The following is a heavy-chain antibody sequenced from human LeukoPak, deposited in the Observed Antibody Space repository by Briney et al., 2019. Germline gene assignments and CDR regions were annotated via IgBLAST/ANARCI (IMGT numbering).Heavy chain of an antibody. CDR1: GYTFTGYH. V-gene: IGHV1-2*06. Sequence: ASVKVSCKASGYTFTGYHIHWVRQAPGQGLEWMGRINPYSGDTNFAQKFQDRVTMTRDTSISTAYMELSRLRSDDTAVYYCARVGGIAAAGTNEGRNYWGQGTLVTVSS. CDR3: ARVGGIAAAGTNEGRNY. J-gene: IGHJ4*02. D-gene: IGHD6-13*01. CDR2: INPYSGDT.